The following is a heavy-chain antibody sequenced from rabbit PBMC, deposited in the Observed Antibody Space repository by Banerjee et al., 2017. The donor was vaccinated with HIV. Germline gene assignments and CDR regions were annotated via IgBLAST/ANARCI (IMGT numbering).Heavy chain of an antibody. CDR3: ARDVGSSYEL. V-gene: IGHV1S40*01. D-gene: IGHD8-1*01. J-gene: IGHJ6*01. CDR1: GIDFSSYYR. CDR2: IYTGHGNT. Sequence: QSLEESGGGLVKPGGTLTLTCKASGIDFSSYYRMCWVRQAPGKGLEWIACIYTGHGNTYYASWAKGRFTISKTSSTTVTLQMTSLTAADTATYFCARDVGSSYELWGQGTLVTVS.